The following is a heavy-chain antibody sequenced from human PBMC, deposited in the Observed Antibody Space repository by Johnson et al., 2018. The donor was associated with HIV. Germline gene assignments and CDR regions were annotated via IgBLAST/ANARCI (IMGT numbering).Heavy chain of an antibody. V-gene: IGHV3-30*14. Sequence: QEKLVESGGGLVQPGRSLRLSCAASGFTFTSYAMHWIRQAPGKGLEWVALVSYDGSNKYYADSVKGRFTISRDNSKNTLYLQMNSLRAEDTAVYYCARVPWSLDAFDIWGQGTMVTVSS. J-gene: IGHJ3*02. CDR3: ARVPWSLDAFDI. D-gene: IGHD2-15*01. CDR1: GFTFTSYA. CDR2: VSYDGSNK.